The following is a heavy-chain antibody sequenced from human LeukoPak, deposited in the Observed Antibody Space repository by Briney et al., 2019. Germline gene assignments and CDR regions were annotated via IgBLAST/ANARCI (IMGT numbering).Heavy chain of an antibody. Sequence: PGGSLSLSCAVSGFTFSDHFLDWVRQAPGKGLEWVGRSRNKAKSYTTEYAASVKARFTIPRDDSKNSLYLQMNNLRTEDTAVYYCVRVGSVAGSDYLDYWGQGTLVTVSS. V-gene: IGHV3-72*01. D-gene: IGHD6-19*01. J-gene: IGHJ4*02. CDR2: SRNKAKSYTT. CDR1: GFTFSDHF. CDR3: VRVGSVAGSDYLDY.